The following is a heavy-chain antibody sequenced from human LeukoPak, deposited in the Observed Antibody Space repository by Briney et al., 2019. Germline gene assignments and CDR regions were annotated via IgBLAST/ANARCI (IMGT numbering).Heavy chain of an antibody. V-gene: IGHV3-30*04. CDR1: GFTFSSYA. Sequence: PGGSLRLSCAASGFTFSSYAMHWVRQAPGKGLEWVAVISYDGSNKYYADSVKGRFTISRDNSKNTLYLQMNSLRAEDTAVYYCARVADCYDSSGFYYFDYWGQGTLVTVSS. CDR3: ARVADCYDSSGFYYFDY. CDR2: ISYDGSNK. D-gene: IGHD3-22*01. J-gene: IGHJ4*02.